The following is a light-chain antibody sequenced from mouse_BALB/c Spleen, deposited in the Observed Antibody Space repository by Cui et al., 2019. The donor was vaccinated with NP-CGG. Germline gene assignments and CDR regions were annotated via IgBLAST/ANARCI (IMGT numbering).Light chain of an antibody. V-gene: IGLV1*01. CDR3: ALWYSNHWV. CDR2: GTN. Sequence: QAVVNQESALTTSPGETVTLTCRSGTGAITTSNYANWVQEKPDHLFTGLIGGTNNRVPGVPARFSGSLIGDKAALTITGAQTEDEAIYFCALWYSNHWVFGGGTKLTVL. CDR1: TGAITTSNY. J-gene: IGLJ1*01.